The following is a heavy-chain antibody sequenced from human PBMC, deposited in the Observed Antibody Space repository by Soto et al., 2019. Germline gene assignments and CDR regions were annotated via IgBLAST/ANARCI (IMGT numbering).Heavy chain of an antibody. CDR1: SDSIRSSNW. D-gene: IGHD5-12*01. V-gene: IGHV4-4*02. CDR2: IFPSGST. J-gene: IGHJ5*02. CDR3: ARRATAELPSHWLDP. Sequence: QVQLQESGPGLVKPSGTLSLTCAVSSDSIRSSNWWSWVRQPPGKGLEWIGEIFPSGSTNYNPSLMSRVTISVDKSKNQFSLNLSSVTAADTAVYYCARRATAELPSHWLDPWGQGILVIVSS.